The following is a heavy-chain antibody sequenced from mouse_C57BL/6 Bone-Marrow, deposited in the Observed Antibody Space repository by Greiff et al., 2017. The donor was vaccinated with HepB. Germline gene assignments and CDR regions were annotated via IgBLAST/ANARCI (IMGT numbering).Heavy chain of an antibody. Sequence: VQLQQPGAELVRPGTSVKLSCKASGYTFTSYWMHWVKQRPGQGLEWIGVIDPSDSYTNYNQKFKGKATLTVDTSSSTAYMQLSSLTSEDSAAYYCARCYYDYDRGFAYWGQGTLVTVSA. J-gene: IGHJ3*01. V-gene: IGHV1-59*01. CDR1: GYTFTSYW. CDR3: ARCYYDYDRGFAY. CDR2: IDPSDSYT. D-gene: IGHD2-4*01.